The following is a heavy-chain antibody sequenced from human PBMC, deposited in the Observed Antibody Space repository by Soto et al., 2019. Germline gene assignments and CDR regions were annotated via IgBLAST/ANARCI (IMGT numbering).Heavy chain of an antibody. CDR2: IWYDGSYK. CDR3: ARGYGSESYVFDY. J-gene: IGHJ4*02. CDR1: GFTFSRYG. D-gene: IGHD3-10*01. Sequence: GGSLRLSCAASGFTFSRYGTHWVRQAPGKGLEWVAVIWYDGSYKSYADSVKGRFTISRDNSKNTLYLQMNSLRAEDTAVYYCARGYGSESYVFDYWGQGTLVTVSS. V-gene: IGHV3-33*01.